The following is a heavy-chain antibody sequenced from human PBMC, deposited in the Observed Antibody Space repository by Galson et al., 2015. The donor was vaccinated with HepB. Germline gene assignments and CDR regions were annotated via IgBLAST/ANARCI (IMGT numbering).Heavy chain of an antibody. CDR3: AHSYFYDSSGYDAFHI. Sequence: PALVKPTQPLTLTCTFSGFSLTTSGVGVGWIRQPPGKALEWLALLYWDDDKRYSPSLKSRLTITKDTSKNQVVLTMTNMDPVDTATYYCAHSYFYDSSGYDAFHIWGQGTMVTVSS. D-gene: IGHD3-22*01. CDR1: GFSLTTSGVG. V-gene: IGHV2-5*02. J-gene: IGHJ3*02. CDR2: LYWDDDK.